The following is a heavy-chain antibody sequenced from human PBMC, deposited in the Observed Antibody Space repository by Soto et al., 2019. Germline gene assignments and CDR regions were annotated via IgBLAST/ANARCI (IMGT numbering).Heavy chain of an antibody. V-gene: IGHV3-7*04. Sequence: EVHLVESGGGLVQTGGSLRLSCAIFESTVSRDWMNWVRQAPGKGLEWVAHINQDGSEKYYVDSVKGRFTISRDNAKKSLYLPMNRLRPAVTAIYSCSGGVGDPFWRQGTLVTVSS. D-gene: IGHD1-26*01. J-gene: IGHJ4*02. CDR2: INQDGSEK. CDR1: ESTVSRDW. CDR3: SGGVGDPF.